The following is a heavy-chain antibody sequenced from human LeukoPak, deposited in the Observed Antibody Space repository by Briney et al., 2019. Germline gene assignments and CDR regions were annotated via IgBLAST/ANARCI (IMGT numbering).Heavy chain of an antibody. CDR3: AREILEWLASYYYYMDV. CDR2: IYTSGST. D-gene: IGHD3-3*01. V-gene: IGHV4-61*02. J-gene: IGHJ6*03. CDR1: GGSISSGSYY. Sequence: PSETLSLTCTVSGGSISSGSYYWSWIRQPAGKGLEWIGRIYTSGSTNYNPSLKSRVTISVDTSKNQFSLKLSSVTAADTAVYYCAREILEWLASYYYYMDVWGKGTTVTVSS.